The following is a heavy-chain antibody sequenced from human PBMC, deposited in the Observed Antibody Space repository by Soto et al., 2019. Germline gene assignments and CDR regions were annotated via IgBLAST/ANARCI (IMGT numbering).Heavy chain of an antibody. Sequence: SETLSLTCTVSGGSISSSSYYWGWIRQPPGKGLEWIGSIYYSGSTYYNPSLESRVTISVDTSKNQFSLKLSSVTAADTAVYYCARHTPAISISDHWGQGTLVTVSS. V-gene: IGHV4-39*01. J-gene: IGHJ4*02. CDR3: ARHTPAISISDH. CDR2: IYYSGST. D-gene: IGHD2-15*01. CDR1: GGSISSSSYY.